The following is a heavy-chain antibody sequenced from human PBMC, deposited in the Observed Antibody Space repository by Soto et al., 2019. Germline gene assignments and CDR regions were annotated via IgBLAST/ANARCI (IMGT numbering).Heavy chain of an antibody. Sequence: QVQLVESGGGVVQPGRSLRLSCAASGFTFSSYGMHWVRQAPGKGLEWVAVISYDGSNKYYADSVKGRFTISRDNSKNTLYLQMNSLRAEDTAVYYCAKVWVGATWAHFDYWGQGTLVTVSS. CDR1: GFTFSSYG. CDR3: AKVWVGATWAHFDY. J-gene: IGHJ4*02. V-gene: IGHV3-30*18. CDR2: ISYDGSNK. D-gene: IGHD1-26*01.